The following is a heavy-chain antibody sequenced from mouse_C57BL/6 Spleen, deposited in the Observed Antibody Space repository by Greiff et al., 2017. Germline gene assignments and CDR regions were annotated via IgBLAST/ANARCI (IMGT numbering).Heavy chain of an antibody. V-gene: IGHV1-18*01. Sequence: EVQLQQSGPELVKPGASVKIPCKASGYTFTDYNMDWVKQSHGKSLEWIGDINPNNGGTIYNQKFKGKATLTVDKSSSTAYMELRSLTSEDTAVYYCARREDLDDYDEGSFYAMDYWGQGTSVTVSS. CDR2: INPNNGGT. J-gene: IGHJ4*01. CDR1: GYTFTDYN. CDR3: ARREDLDDYDEGSFYAMDY. D-gene: IGHD2-4*01.